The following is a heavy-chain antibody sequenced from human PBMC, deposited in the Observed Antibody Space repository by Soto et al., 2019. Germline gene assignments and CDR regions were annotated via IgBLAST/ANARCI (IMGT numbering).Heavy chain of an antibody. CDR3: ARGGRYFDWLLLWDFDY. J-gene: IGHJ4*02. V-gene: IGHV4-59*01. CDR2: IYYSGST. D-gene: IGHD3-9*01. Sequence: PSETLSLTCTVSGGSISSYYWSWIRQPPGKGLEWIGYIYYSGSTNYNPSLKSRVTISVDTSKNQFSLKLSSVTAADTAVYYCARGGRYFDWLLLWDFDYWGQGTLVTVSS. CDR1: GGSISSYY.